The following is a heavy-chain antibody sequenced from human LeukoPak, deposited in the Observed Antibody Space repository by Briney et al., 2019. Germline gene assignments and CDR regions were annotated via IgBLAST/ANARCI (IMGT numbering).Heavy chain of an antibody. Sequence: GGSLRLSCAASGFTFDDYAMHWVRQAPGMRLEWVSSIGAGGTTYYADSLKGRFTVSRDNSKNTLSLHMSSLRADDTAVYYCAKDRTGATGADWFDPWGRGTLVTVSS. CDR3: AKDRTGATGADWFDP. J-gene: IGHJ5*02. V-gene: IGHV3-23*01. D-gene: IGHD1-1*01. CDR2: IGAGGTT. CDR1: GFTFDDYA.